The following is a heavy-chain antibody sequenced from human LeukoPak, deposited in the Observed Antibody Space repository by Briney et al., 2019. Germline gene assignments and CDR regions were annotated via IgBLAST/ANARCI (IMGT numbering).Heavy chain of an antibody. CDR2: ITYNSDAI. V-gene: IGHV3-48*04. Sequence: GGSLRLSCAASGFTFTHYAMNWVRQAPGKGLEWLSYITYNSDAIYYADSVKGRFTVSRDNAKNSIYVQMNNLRAEDTAVYYCVRDRAAPDSWGQGTLVTASS. J-gene: IGHJ4*02. CDR3: VRDRAAPDS. CDR1: GFTFTHYA. D-gene: IGHD3-10*01.